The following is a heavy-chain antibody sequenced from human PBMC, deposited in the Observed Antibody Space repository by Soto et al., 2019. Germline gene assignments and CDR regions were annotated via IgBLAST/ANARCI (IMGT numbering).Heavy chain of an antibody. CDR2: ISGSGGST. CDR3: AKDLGALLLGDIDY. V-gene: IGHV3-23*01. D-gene: IGHD2-15*01. Sequence: GGSLRLSCAASGFTFSSYAMSWVRQAPGKGLEWVSAISGSGGSTYYADSVKGRFTISRDNSKNTLYLQMNSLRAEDTAVYYCAKDLGALLLGDIDYRGQGTLVTVSS. CDR1: GFTFSSYA. J-gene: IGHJ4*02.